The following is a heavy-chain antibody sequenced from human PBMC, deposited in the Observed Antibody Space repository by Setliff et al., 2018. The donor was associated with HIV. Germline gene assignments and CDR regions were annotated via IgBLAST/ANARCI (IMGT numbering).Heavy chain of an antibody. V-gene: IGHV3-30*02. CDR2: IRYDGSNK. CDR1: GFTFSSYG. D-gene: IGHD6-13*01. CDR3: AKDGYSSSWLWVLPDY. Sequence: HPGGSLRLSCAASGFTFSSYGMHWVRQAPGKGLEWVAFIRYDGSNKYYADSVKGRFTISRDNSKNTLYLQMNSLRPEDTAVYYCAKDGYSSSWLWVLPDYWGQGTLVTVSS. J-gene: IGHJ4*02.